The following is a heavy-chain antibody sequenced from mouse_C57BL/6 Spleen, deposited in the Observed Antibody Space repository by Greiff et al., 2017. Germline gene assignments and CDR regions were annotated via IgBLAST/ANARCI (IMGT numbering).Heavy chain of an antibody. Sequence: EVKLMESGPELVKPGASVKISCKASGYSFTGYYMNWVKQSPEKSLEWIGEINPSTGGTTYNQKFKAKATLTVDKSSSTAYMQLKSLTSEDSAVYYCARHHYSSSYRAMDYWGQGTSVTVSS. CDR2: INPSTGGT. J-gene: IGHJ4*01. D-gene: IGHD1-1*01. CDR3: ARHHYSSSYRAMDY. CDR1: GYSFTGYY. V-gene: IGHV1-42*01.